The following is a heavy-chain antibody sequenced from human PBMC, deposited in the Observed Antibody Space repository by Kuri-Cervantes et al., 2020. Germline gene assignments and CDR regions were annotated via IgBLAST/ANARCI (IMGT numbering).Heavy chain of an antibody. CDR1: GFTFSSYG. V-gene: IGHV3-30*03. J-gene: IGHJ6*02. Sequence: GESLKISCAASGFTFSSYGMHWVRQAPGKGLEWVAVISYDGSNKYYADSVKGRFTISRDNSKNTLYLQMNSLRAEDTAVYYCARWPLALIVLMVYAIPYYYGMDVWGQGTPVTVSS. CDR2: ISYDGSNK. D-gene: IGHD2-8*01. CDR3: ARWPLALIVLMVYAIPYYYGMDV.